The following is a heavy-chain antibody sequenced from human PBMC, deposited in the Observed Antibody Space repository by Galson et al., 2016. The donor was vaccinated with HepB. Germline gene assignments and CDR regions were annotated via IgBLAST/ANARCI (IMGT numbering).Heavy chain of an antibody. V-gene: IGHV3-33*01. D-gene: IGHD2-2*02. CDR3: ARASIVPSAMGRVFDL. CDR1: GFNFNDYA. J-gene: IGHJ4*02. CDR2: TWFDGKND. Sequence: SLRLSCAASGFNFNDYAMHWVRQAPGKGLEWVAVTWFDGKNDFYAGSVKGRFIISKDNSNNTLHLQMNSLRAEDTAVYFCARASIVPSAMGRVFDLWGQGARVTVSS.